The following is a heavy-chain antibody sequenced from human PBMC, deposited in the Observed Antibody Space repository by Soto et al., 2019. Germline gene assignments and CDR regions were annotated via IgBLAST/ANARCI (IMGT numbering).Heavy chain of an antibody. V-gene: IGHV4-59*01. CDR3: ARDSFSHLPYYYYGMDV. D-gene: IGHD3-16*01. CDR2: IYYSGST. J-gene: IGHJ6*02. CDR1: GGSISSYY. Sequence: PSETMSLTCTVSGGSISSYYWSWIRQPPGKGLEWIGYIYYSGSTNYNPSLKSRVTIPVDTSKNQFSLKLSSVTAADTAVYYCARDSFSHLPYYYYGMDVWGQGTTVTVSS.